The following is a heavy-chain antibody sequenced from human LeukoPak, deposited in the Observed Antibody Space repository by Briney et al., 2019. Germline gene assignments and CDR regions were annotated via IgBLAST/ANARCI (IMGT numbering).Heavy chain of an antibody. Sequence: GASVKVSCKASGYTFTSYYMHWVRKAPGQGLEWMGIINPSGGSTSYAQKFQGRVTMTRDTSTSTVYMELSSLRSEDTAVYYCARDIGGVRGAQYYFDYWGQGTLVTVSS. CDR3: ARDIGGVRGAQYYFDY. J-gene: IGHJ4*02. V-gene: IGHV1-46*01. CDR1: GYTFTSYY. D-gene: IGHD3-16*01. CDR2: INPSGGST.